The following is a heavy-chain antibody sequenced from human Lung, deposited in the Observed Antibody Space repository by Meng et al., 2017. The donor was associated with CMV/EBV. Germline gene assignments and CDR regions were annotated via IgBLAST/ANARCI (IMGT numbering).Heavy chain of an antibody. CDR2: ISAYNVNT. Sequence: AXVXVSXXASGYTFTSYGISWVRKAPGQGLEWMGRISAYNVNTNYAQKLQGRVTMTTDTSTSTAYMELRSLRSDDMAVYYCAIQCYDFWCGFAPTGYYYYDMDVWGQGXTVTVSS. CDR1: GYTFTSYG. J-gene: IGHJ6*02. D-gene: IGHD3-3*01. CDR3: AIQCYDFWCGFAPTGYYYYDMDV. V-gene: IGHV1-18*03.